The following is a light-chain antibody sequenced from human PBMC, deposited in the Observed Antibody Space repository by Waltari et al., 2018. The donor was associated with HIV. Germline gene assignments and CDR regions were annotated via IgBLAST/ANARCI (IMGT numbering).Light chain of an antibody. V-gene: IGLV2-14*01. CDR2: EVI. J-gene: IGLJ2*01. Sequence: QSALTQPASVSGSPGQSITNSCTRTSSDVGDYNFVSWYQQHPGRAPKLIIYEVIRRPSGVSNRCSGSKSGNTASLTISGLQAEDEADYSCGSYTKTTTSVVFGGGTKLTVL. CDR3: GSYTKTTTSVV. CDR1: SSDVGDYNF.